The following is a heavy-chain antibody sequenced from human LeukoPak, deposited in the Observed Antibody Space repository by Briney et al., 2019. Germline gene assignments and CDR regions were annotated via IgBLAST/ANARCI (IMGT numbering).Heavy chain of an antibody. CDR3: ARLLWFGRPPYFDP. V-gene: IGHV3-7*01. D-gene: IGHD3-10*01. J-gene: IGHJ5*02. Sequence: GGSLRLSCAASGFTFSSYWMSWVRQAPGKGLEWVANIKQDGSEKYYVDSVKGRFTISRDNAKNSLYLQMNSLRAEDTAVYYRARLLWFGRPPYFDPWGQGTLVTVSS. CDR1: GFTFSSYW. CDR2: IKQDGSEK.